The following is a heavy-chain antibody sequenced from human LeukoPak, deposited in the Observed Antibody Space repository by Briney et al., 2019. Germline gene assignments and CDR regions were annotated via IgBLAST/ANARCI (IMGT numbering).Heavy chain of an antibody. CDR1: GYTFSNYD. CDR3: ARARDCSGGACYVWFDP. D-gene: IGHD2-15*01. CDR2: MNPNSGNT. V-gene: IGHV1-8*01. Sequence: SVKVSCKASGYTFSNYDINWARQATGQGLEWMGWMNPNSGNTGYAQKFQGRVIMTRNTSINTAYMEFSNLGFDDTAVYYCARARDCSGGACYVWFDPWGQGTLVTVSS. J-gene: IGHJ5*02.